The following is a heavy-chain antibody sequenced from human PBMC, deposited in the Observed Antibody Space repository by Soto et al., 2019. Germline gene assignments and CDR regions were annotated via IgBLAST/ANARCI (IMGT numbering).Heavy chain of an antibody. CDR3: AKDSGRGVSSRLRCRYD. D-gene: IGHD4-17*01. CDR1: GFTFSSYG. Sequence: QVQLVESGGGVVQPGRSLRLSCAASGFTFSSYGMHWVRQAPGKGLEWVAVISYDGSNKYYADSVKGRFTISRDNSKNTLYLPMNSLRAEDTAVYYSAKDSGRGVSSRLRCRYDWGQGTLVTVSS. V-gene: IGHV3-30*18. J-gene: IGHJ4*02. CDR2: ISYDGSNK.